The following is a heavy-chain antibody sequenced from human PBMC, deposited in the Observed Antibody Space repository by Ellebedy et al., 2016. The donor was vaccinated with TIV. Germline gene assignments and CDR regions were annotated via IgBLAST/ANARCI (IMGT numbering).Heavy chain of an antibody. V-gene: IGHV1-18*01. CDR2: ISAYNGNT. J-gene: IGHJ4*02. Sequence: ASVKVSCKASGYTFTSYGISWVRQAPGQGLEWMGWISAYNGNTNYAQKLQGRVTMTTDTSTSTAYMELRSLRSDDTAVYYCARDVSGVGHSSGWYYWGQGTLVTVSS. CDR3: ARDVSGVGHSSGWYY. D-gene: IGHD6-19*01. CDR1: GYTFTSYG.